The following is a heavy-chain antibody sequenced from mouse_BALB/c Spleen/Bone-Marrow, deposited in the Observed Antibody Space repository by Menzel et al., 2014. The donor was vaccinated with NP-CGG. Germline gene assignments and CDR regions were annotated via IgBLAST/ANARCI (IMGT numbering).Heavy chain of an antibody. J-gene: IGHJ2*01. D-gene: IGHD1-1*01. V-gene: IGHV1-87*01. CDR3: ARGRNYYGSSYYFDY. Sequence: QVQLKESGAELARPGASAKLSCKASGYTFTSYWMQWVKQRPGQGLEWIGAIYPGDGDTRYTQKFKGKATLTADKSSSTAYMQLSSLASEDSAVYYCARGRNYYGSSYYFDYWGQGTTLTVSS. CDR2: IYPGDGDT. CDR1: GYTFTSYW.